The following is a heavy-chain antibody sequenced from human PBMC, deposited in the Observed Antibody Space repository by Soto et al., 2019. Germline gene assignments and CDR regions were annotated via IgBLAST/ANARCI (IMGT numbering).Heavy chain of an antibody. CDR1: GFTFSSYA. CDR2: ISYDGSNK. D-gene: IGHD3-10*01. J-gene: IGHJ4*02. V-gene: IGHV3-30-3*01. CDR3: ARPDYGSGSYPDY. Sequence: QVQLVESGGGVVQPGRSLRLSCTASGFTFSSYAVHWVRQAPGKGLEWVAVISYDGSNKYYADSVKGRFTISRDNSKNTLFLQMNSLRAEDTAVYYCARPDYGSGSYPDYWGQGTLVTVSS.